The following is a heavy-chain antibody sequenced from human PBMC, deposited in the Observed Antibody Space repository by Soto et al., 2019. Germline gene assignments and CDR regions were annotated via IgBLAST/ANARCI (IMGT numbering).Heavy chain of an antibody. D-gene: IGHD3-10*01. J-gene: IGHJ6*02. CDR1: GYSFTSYW. CDR2: IDPSDSYT. V-gene: IGHV5-10-1*01. CDR3: ARITMVRGVITLYYYYGMDV. Sequence: GESLKISCKGSGYSFTSYWISWVRQMPGKGLEWMGRIDPSDSYTNYSPSFQGHVTISADKSISTAYLQWSSLKASDTAMYYCARITMVRGVITLYYYYGMDVWGQGTTVTVSS.